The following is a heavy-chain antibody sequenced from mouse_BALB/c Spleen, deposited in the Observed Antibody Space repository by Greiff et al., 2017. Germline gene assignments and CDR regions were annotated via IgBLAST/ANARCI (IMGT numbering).Heavy chain of an antibody. V-gene: IGHV5-17*02. CDR3: AREGLGVYYYAMDY. CDR2: ISSGSSTI. CDR1: GFTFSSFG. Sequence: VQLQQSGGGLVQPGGSRKLSCAASGFTFSSFGMHWVRQAPEKGLEWVAYISSGSSTIYYADTVKGRFTISRDNPKNTLFLQMTSLRSEDTAMYYCAREGLGVYYYAMDYWGQGTSVTVSS. J-gene: IGHJ4*01. D-gene: IGHD3-1*01.